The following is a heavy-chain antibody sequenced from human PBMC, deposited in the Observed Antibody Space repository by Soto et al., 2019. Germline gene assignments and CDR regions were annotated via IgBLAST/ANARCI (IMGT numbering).Heavy chain of an antibody. CDR3: ARQGSSSGWYLNYYMDV. CDR2: IYYSGST. Sequence: SQTLSLTCTGSGGSISRSRYYRGWIRQPPGKGLEWIGSIYYSGSTYYNPSLKSRVTISVDTSKNQFSLKLSSVTAADTAVYYCARQGSSSGWYLNYYMDVWGKGTTVTVSS. CDR1: GGSISRSRYY. D-gene: IGHD6-19*01. V-gene: IGHV4-39*01. J-gene: IGHJ6*03.